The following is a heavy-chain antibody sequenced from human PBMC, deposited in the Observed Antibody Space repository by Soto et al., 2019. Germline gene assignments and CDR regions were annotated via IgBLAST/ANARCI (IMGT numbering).Heavy chain of an antibody. CDR3: ARENSRWFDP. J-gene: IGHJ5*02. Sequence: PSETLSLTCTVPVGSISSYYWSWIRQPPGKGLEWIGYIYYSGTTSYNPSLKSRVTISIDTSKNQLSLKLTSVTAADTAVYYCARENSRWFDPWGQGTLVTVSS. V-gene: IGHV4-59*01. CDR1: VGSISSYY. CDR2: IYYSGTT.